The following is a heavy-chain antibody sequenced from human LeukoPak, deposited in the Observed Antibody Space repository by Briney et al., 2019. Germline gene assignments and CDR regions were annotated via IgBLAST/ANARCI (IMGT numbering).Heavy chain of an antibody. CDR2: IYYSGST. CDR1: GGSISGSSYY. D-gene: IGHD4-23*01. Sequence: SETLSLTCTVSGGSISGSSYYWGWIRQPPGKGLEWIGSIYYSGSTYYNPSLKSRVTISVDTSKNQFSLKLNSVTATDTAVYYCARCFRRWWGYDYWGQGTLVTVSS. J-gene: IGHJ4*02. CDR3: ARCFRRWWGYDY. V-gene: IGHV4-39*01.